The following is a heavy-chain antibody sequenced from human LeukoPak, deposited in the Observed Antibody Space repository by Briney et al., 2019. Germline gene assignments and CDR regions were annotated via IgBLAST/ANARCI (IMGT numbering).Heavy chain of an antibody. V-gene: IGHV4-59*01. J-gene: IGHJ4*02. D-gene: IGHD3-16*02. CDR2: IYYSGST. CDR3: ARGGLEDRSFDY. Sequence: PSETLSLTCTVSGGSISSYYWSWIRQPPGKGLEWIGYIYYSGSTNYNPSLKSRVTISVDTSKNQFSLKLSSVTAADTAVYYCARGGLEDRSFDYWGQGTLVTVSS. CDR1: GGSISSYY.